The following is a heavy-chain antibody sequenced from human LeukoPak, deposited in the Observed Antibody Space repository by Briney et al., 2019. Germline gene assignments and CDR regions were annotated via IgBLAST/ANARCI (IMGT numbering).Heavy chain of an antibody. V-gene: IGHV4-38-2*01. D-gene: IGHD3-22*01. CDR2: VYHSGST. Sequence: PSETLSLTCAVSGYSISIGYYWGWIRQPPGKGLAWIGSVYHSGSTYYNPSLKSRVTLSMDTSKNQFSLKLNSATAADTAAYYCARHAFFDSTGYYYYFDYWGQGSLVTVSS. CDR1: GYSISIGYY. J-gene: IGHJ4*02. CDR3: ARHAFFDSTGYYYYFDY.